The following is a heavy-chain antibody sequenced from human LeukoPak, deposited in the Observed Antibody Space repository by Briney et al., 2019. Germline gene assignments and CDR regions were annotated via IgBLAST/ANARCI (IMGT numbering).Heavy chain of an antibody. D-gene: IGHD1-26*01. Sequence: GGSLRLSCAASGFTFSSYWMHWVRQVPGKGLVWVSRINSDGSSTSYADSVKGRFTISRDNAKNTLYLQMNSLRAEDTAVYYCAKAGYSGSYYGNYYYYYMDVWGKGTTVTISS. CDR3: AKAGYSGSYYGNYYYYYMDV. V-gene: IGHV3-74*01. CDR1: GFTFSSYW. CDR2: INSDGSST. J-gene: IGHJ6*03.